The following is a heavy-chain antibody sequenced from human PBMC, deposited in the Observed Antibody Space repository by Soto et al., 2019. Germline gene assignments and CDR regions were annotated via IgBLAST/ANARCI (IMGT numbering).Heavy chain of an antibody. CDR2: IYTSGST. J-gene: IGHJ4*02. CDR1: GGSISSYY. CDR3: ASHTPLNGDVNFDY. V-gene: IGHV4-4*07. D-gene: IGHD4-17*01. Sequence: QVQLQESGPGLVKPSETLSLTCTVSGGSISSYYWSWIRQPAGKGLEWIGRIYTSGSTNYNPSLKSRVTMSVDTSKNQFSLKLSSVTAADTAVYYCASHTPLNGDVNFDYWGQGTLVTVSS.